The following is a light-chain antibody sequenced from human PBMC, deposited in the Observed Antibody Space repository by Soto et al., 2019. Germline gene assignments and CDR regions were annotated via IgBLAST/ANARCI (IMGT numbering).Light chain of an antibody. J-gene: IGLJ1*01. Sequence: QSVLTQPASVSGSPGQSITISYTGTSSDVGGYNYVSWYQQHPGKAPKLMIYEVSNRPSGISNRFSGSKSGNTASLTISGLQADDEADYYCSSYTSSSTRVFGTGTKVTVL. CDR1: SSDVGGYNY. CDR3: SSYTSSSTRV. CDR2: EVS. V-gene: IGLV2-14*01.